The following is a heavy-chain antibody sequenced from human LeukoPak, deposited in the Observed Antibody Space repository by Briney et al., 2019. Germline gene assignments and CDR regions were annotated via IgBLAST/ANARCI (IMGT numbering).Heavy chain of an antibody. J-gene: IGHJ4*02. D-gene: IGHD3-10*01. CDR2: IFTSGST. V-gene: IGHV4-61*09. CDR3: AGSRFGELHY. CDR1: GGSISSGRYY. Sequence: PSETLCLTCTVSGGSISSGRYYWNWIRQPAGKGLEWIGHIFTSGSTNYDPSLRSRVTISVDSSKNPFPLQLSSVTAADTAVYYGAGSRFGELHYWGQGTLVTVSS.